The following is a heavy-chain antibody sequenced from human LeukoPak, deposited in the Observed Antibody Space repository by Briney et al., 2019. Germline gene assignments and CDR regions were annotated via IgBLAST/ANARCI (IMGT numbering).Heavy chain of an antibody. D-gene: IGHD1-26*01. V-gene: IGHV5-51*01. CDR2: IYPGDSDA. CDR3: ARRRDLYSGSYYPFDY. CDR1: GYSFTNYW. J-gene: IGHJ4*02. Sequence: GASLKISCKGSGYSFTNYWIGWVRQMPGKGLKWMGIIYPGDSDARYSPSFQGQVTISADKSISTAYLQWSSLKASDTAMYYCARRRDLYSGSYYPFDYWGQGTLVTVSS.